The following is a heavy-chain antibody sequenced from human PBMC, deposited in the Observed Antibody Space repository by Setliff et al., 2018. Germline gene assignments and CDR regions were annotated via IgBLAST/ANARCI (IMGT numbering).Heavy chain of an antibody. J-gene: IGHJ4*02. D-gene: IGHD6-13*01. CDR1: GGTFSSYA. Sequence: SVKVSCKASGGTFSSYAISWVRQAPGQGLEWMGGIIPIFGTANYAQKFQGRVTITADESTSTAYMELSSMRSEDTAVYYCVRVQQLGTFDYWGQGTLVTVSS. CDR3: VRVQQLGTFDY. V-gene: IGHV1-69*13. CDR2: IIPIFGTA.